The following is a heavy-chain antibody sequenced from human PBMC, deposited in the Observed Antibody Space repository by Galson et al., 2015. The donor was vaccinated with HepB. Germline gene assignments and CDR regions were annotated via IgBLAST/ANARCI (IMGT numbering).Heavy chain of an antibody. J-gene: IGHJ4*02. CDR1: GFTFSSYS. D-gene: IGHD6-13*01. Sequence: SLRLSCAASGFTFSSYSMNWVRQAPGKGLEWVSSISSSSSYIYYADSVKGRFTISRDNAKNSLYLQMNSLRAEDTAVYYCARDQQLVRRFDYWGQGTLVTVSS. V-gene: IGHV3-21*01. CDR3: ARDQQLVRRFDY. CDR2: ISSSSSYI.